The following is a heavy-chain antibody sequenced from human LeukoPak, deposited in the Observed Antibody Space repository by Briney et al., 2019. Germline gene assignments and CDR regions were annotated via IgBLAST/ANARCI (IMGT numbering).Heavy chain of an antibody. CDR1: GFTFSSYA. Sequence: ARSLRFTCAASGFTFSSYALHWVRQAPGKGLDWVAVISYDGSNKYSADSVKGRFTISRDNSKNTLYPQMNSLRAEDTAVYYCAKSIAEAGTYYYYYYGMDVWGQGTTCTVSS. J-gene: IGHJ6*02. V-gene: IGHV3-30*04. CDR2: ISYDGSNK. D-gene: IGHD6-13*01. CDR3: AKSIAEAGTYYYYYYGMDV.